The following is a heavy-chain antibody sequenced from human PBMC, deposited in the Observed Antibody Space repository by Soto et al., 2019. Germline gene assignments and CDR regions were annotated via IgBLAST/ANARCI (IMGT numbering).Heavy chain of an antibody. V-gene: IGHV4-38-2*01. CDR2: IYHGGST. CDR3: AKVLSSGYYLYYYYGMDV. CDR1: GYSISSGYY. D-gene: IGHD3-22*01. Sequence: SETLSLTCAVSGYSISSGYYWGWLRQPPGKGLEWIGSIYHGGSTYYNPSLKSRVAMSVDTSSNQFSLSLSSVTAEDTAVYYCAKVLSSGYYLYYYYGMDVWGQGTTVTVSS. J-gene: IGHJ6*02.